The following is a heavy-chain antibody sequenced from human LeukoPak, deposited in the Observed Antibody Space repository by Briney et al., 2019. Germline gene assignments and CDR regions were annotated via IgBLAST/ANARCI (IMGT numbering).Heavy chain of an antibody. D-gene: IGHD2-21*02. CDR1: GFTFSNYW. Sequence: GGSLRLSCAASGFTFSNYWLNWVRQAPGKGLEWVSSISSSSSYIYYADSVKGRFTISRDNAKNSLYLQMNSLRAEDTAVYYCARAAPYCGGDCYSSPFDYWGQGTLVTVSS. CDR2: ISSSSSYI. J-gene: IGHJ4*02. CDR3: ARAAPYCGGDCYSSPFDY. V-gene: IGHV3-21*01.